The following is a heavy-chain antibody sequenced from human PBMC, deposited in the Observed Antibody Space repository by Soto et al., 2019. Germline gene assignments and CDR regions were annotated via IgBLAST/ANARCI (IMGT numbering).Heavy chain of an antibody. Sequence: PGGSLILSCAASGFTFSSYWMHWVRQAPGKGLVWVSRINSDGSSTSYADSVKGRVTISRDNAKNTLYLQMNSLRAEDTAVYYCARAPSHGSSGWYYFDYWGQGTLVTVSS. J-gene: IGHJ4*02. D-gene: IGHD6-19*01. CDR3: ARAPSHGSSGWYYFDY. CDR2: INSDGSST. CDR1: GFTFSSYW. V-gene: IGHV3-74*01.